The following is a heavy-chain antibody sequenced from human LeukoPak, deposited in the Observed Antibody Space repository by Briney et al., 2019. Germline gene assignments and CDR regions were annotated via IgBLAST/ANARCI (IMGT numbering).Heavy chain of an antibody. Sequence: PGGSLRLSCAASGFTFSSDAVSWVRQAPGKGLEWVSAISGSGGSTYYADSVKGRFTISRDNSKNTLYLQMNSLRAEDTAVYYCAKDSWGLYGGLYYFDYWGQGTLVTVSS. CDR2: ISGSGGST. V-gene: IGHV3-23*01. J-gene: IGHJ4*02. D-gene: IGHD4/OR15-4a*01. CDR3: AKDSWGLYGGLYYFDY. CDR1: GFTFSSDA.